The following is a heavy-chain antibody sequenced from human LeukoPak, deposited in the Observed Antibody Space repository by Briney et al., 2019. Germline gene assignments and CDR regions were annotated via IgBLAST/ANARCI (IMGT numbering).Heavy chain of an antibody. CDR1: GGSFSGYY. CDR2: INHSGST. Sequence: SETLSLTCAVYGGSFSGYYWSWIRQPPGKGLEWIGEINHSGSTNYNPSLKSRVTISVDTSKNQFSLKLSSVTAADTAVYYCARYIVVVVAAKEGKFDPWGQGTLVTVSS. D-gene: IGHD2-15*01. CDR3: ARYIVVVVAAKEGKFDP. V-gene: IGHV4-34*01. J-gene: IGHJ5*02.